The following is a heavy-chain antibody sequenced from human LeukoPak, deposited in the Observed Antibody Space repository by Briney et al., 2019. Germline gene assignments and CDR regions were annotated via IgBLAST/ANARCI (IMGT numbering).Heavy chain of an antibody. Sequence: GASVKVSCKASRYTFTSYDINWVRQATGQGLEWMGWINLNSGGTNYAQKFQGRVTMTRDTTISTAYMELSRLRSDDTAVYYCARSLLNCGGDCYAVAYWGQGTLVTVSS. D-gene: IGHD2-21*01. CDR2: INLNSGGT. CDR3: ARSLLNCGGDCYAVAY. CDR1: RYTFTSYD. V-gene: IGHV1-2*02. J-gene: IGHJ4*02.